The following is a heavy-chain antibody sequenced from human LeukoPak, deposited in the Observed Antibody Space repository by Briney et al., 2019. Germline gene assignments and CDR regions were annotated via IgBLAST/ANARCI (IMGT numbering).Heavy chain of an antibody. CDR1: GYSFTSYW. CDR2: IYPGDSDT. J-gene: IGHJ4*02. D-gene: IGHD3-22*01. V-gene: IGHV5-51*01. CDR3: ASGLPYDSRIRYFDY. Sequence: GESLKISCKGSGYSFTSYWIGWVRQMPGKGLEWMGIIYPGDSDTRYSPSFQGQVTISADKSISTAYLQWSSLKASDTAMYYCASGLPYDSRIRYFDYWGQGTLVTVSS.